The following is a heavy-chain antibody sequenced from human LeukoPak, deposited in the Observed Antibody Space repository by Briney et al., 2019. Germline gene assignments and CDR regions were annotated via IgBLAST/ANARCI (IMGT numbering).Heavy chain of an antibody. Sequence: SETLSLTCTVSGVSISSYYWSWIRQPPGKGLEWVGYIYYSGSTNYNPSLESRVTLSVDTSKNQFSLRLTSVTAADTAVYYCARRPSAVAANGGYTYYYYMDVWGKGTTVTVSS. CDR1: GVSISSYY. V-gene: IGHV4-59*01. J-gene: IGHJ6*03. D-gene: IGHD2-8*01. CDR2: IYYSGST. CDR3: ARRPSAVAANGGYTYYYYMDV.